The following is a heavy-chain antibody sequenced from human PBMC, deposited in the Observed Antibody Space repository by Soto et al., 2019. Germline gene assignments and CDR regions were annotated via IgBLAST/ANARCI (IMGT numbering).Heavy chain of an antibody. D-gene: IGHD6-13*01. V-gene: IGHV1-2*02. CDR1: GYTFTGYY. CDR2: INPNSGGT. Sequence: ASVKVSCKASGYTFTGYYMHWVRQAPGQGLEWMGWINPNSGGTNYAQKFRGRVTMTRDTSISTAYMELSRLRSDDTAVYYCASDRTFAASSFDYWGQGTLVTVSS. J-gene: IGHJ4*02. CDR3: ASDRTFAASSFDY.